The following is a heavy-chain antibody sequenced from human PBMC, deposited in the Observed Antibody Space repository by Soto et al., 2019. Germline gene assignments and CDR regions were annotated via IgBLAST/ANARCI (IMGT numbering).Heavy chain of an antibody. CDR2: ISYDGSNK. D-gene: IGHD4-17*01. J-gene: IGHJ4*02. CDR1: GFTFSSYA. Sequence: GGSLRLSCAASGFTFSSYAMHWVRQAPGKGLEWVAVISYDGSNKYYADSVKGRFTISRDNSKNTLHLQMNSLRAEDTAVYYCARDQAPYDDYRLSINDYWAQGTLVTVSS. CDR3: ARDQAPYDDYRLSINDY. V-gene: IGHV3-30-3*01.